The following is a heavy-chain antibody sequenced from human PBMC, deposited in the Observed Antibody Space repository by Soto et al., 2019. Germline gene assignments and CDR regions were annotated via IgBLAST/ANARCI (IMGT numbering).Heavy chain of an antibody. Sequence: GASVKVSCKASGGTFSSYAISWVRQAPGQGLEWMGGIIPIFGTANYAQKFQGRVTITADESTSTAYMELSSLRSEDTAVYYCASEYGARPGIGGPHYFDCWGQGTLVTVSS. CDR3: ASEYGARPGIGGPHYFDC. CDR2: IIPIFGTA. V-gene: IGHV1-69*13. J-gene: IGHJ4*02. D-gene: IGHD6-6*01. CDR1: GGTFSSYA.